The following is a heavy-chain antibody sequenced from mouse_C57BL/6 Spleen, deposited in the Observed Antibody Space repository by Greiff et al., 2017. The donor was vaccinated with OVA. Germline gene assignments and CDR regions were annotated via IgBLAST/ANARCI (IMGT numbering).Heavy chain of an antibody. J-gene: IGHJ4*01. Sequence: QVQLKQSGPELVKPGASVKISCKASGYAFSSSWMNWVKQRPGKGLEWIGRIYPGDGDTNYNGKFKGKATLTADKSSSTAYMQLSSLTSEDSAVYFCARPVTTVVGGAMDYWGQGTSVTVSS. CDR1: GYAFSSSW. CDR2: IYPGDGDT. D-gene: IGHD1-1*01. V-gene: IGHV1-82*01. CDR3: ARPVTTVVGGAMDY.